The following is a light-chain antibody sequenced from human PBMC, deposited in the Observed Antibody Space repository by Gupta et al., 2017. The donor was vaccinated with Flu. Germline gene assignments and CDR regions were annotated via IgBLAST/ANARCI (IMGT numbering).Light chain of an antibody. Sequence: VMTQSPVFLSVSPGDTATLSCRASHGVASSVAWYQERPGQAPRLLIYGTSTRANGIPARFSGSGSGTEFTLTISSRQSEDFGIYYCQQDNHWPITFGQGTRLEIK. V-gene: IGKV3-15*01. J-gene: IGKJ5*01. CDR3: QQDNHWPIT. CDR2: GTS. CDR1: HGVASS.